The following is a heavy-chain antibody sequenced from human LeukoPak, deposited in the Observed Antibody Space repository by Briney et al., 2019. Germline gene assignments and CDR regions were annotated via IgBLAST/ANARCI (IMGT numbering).Heavy chain of an antibody. CDR2: INHSGST. V-gene: IGHV4-34*01. CDR3: ARVVSGSGSYFGYYYYGMDV. Sequence: MTSETLSLTCTVSGGSISSYYWSWIRQPPGKGLEWIGEINHSGSTNYNPSLKSRVTISVDTSKNQFSLKLSSVTAADTAVYYCARVVSGSGSYFGYYYYGMDVWGQGTTVTVSS. CDR1: GGSISSYY. D-gene: IGHD3-10*01. J-gene: IGHJ6*02.